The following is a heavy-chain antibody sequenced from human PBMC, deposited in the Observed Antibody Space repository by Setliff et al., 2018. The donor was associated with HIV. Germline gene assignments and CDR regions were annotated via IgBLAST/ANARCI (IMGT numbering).Heavy chain of an antibody. CDR1: GGSISSGNW. CDR3: ASTTYYYDSSGYNSWPLFDH. Sequence: KPSETLSLTCAVSGGSISSGNWWSWVRQPPGKRLEWIGEIYHSGITNYNPSLKSRVTISVDKSKNQFSLKLSSVTAADTAVYYCASTTYYYDSSGYNSWPLFDHWGQGTLVTVSS. V-gene: IGHV4-4*02. D-gene: IGHD3-22*01. J-gene: IGHJ4*02. CDR2: IYHSGIT.